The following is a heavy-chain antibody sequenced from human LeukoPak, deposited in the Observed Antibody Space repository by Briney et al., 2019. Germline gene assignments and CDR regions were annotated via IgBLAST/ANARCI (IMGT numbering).Heavy chain of an antibody. J-gene: IGHJ4*02. CDR2: IYHSGST. V-gene: IGHV4-38-2*01. Sequence: PSETLSLTCAVSGYSISSGYYWGWIRQPPGEGLEWIGSIYHSGSTYYNPSLKSRVTISVDTSKNQFSLKLSSVTAADTAVYYCARHPGIVVVPAAITFDYWGQGTLVTVSS. CDR3: ARHPGIVVVPAAITFDY. D-gene: IGHD2-2*01. CDR1: GYSISSGYY.